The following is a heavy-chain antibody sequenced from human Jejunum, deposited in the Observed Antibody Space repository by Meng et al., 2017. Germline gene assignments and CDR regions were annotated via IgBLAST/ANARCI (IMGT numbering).Heavy chain of an antibody. CDR1: GFTFGTYW. D-gene: IGHD2-15*01. CDR3: ARAPGYCSGGSCFPCDY. Sequence: GGPLRLPCAASGFTFGTYWMTWVRQAPGKGLEWVANIKQDGSEKYYVDPVNGRFTISRDNTKNPLYLQMDSLRVEDTAVYYCARAPGYCSGGSCFPCDYWGQGTLVTVSS. J-gene: IGHJ4*02. V-gene: IGHV3-7*01. CDR2: IKQDGSEK.